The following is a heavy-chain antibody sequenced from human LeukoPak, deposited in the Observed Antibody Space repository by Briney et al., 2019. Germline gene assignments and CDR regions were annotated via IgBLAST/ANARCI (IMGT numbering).Heavy chain of an antibody. CDR3: AKDDAWLRFGE. CDR2: ISPSADIK. J-gene: IGHJ4*02. CDR1: GFTFSSYE. V-gene: IGHV3-23*01. D-gene: IGHD3-10*01. Sequence: PGGSLRLSCAASGFTFSSYEMNWVRQAPGKGLEWVSGISPSADIKYYADSVKGRFTISRDNSKNILYLEVISLTADDTAVYYCAKDDAWLRFGEWSQGTLVTVSS.